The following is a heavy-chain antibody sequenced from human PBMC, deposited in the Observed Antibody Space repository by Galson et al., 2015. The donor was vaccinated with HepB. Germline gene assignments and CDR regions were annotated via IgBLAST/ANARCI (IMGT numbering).Heavy chain of an antibody. CDR3: AKDWNYYDRAIFVDH. D-gene: IGHD3-22*01. Sequence: SLRLSCAASGFSFSSHAMHWIRQAPGRGLEWLAFIWYDGSNIYYADSVKGRFTISRDNSKNTLYLQMNSLRAEDTAVYYCAKDWNYYDRAIFVDHWGQGTLVTVSS. CDR2: IWYDGSNI. CDR1: GFSFSSHA. V-gene: IGHV3-33*06. J-gene: IGHJ5*02.